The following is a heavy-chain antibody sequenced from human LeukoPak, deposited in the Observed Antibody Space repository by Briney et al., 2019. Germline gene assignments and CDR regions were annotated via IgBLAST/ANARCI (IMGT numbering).Heavy chain of an antibody. J-gene: IGHJ6*03. CDR3: TRLRGELWFYYYYMDV. CDR1: GGSISSGSYY. D-gene: IGHD3-16*02. CDR2: IYTSGST. Sequence: SETLSLTCTVSGGSISSGSYYWSWIRQPAGKGLEWIGRIYTSGSTNYNPSLKSRVTISVDTSKNQFSLKLSSVTAADTAVYYCTRLRGELWFYYYYMDVWGKGTTVTISS. V-gene: IGHV4-61*02.